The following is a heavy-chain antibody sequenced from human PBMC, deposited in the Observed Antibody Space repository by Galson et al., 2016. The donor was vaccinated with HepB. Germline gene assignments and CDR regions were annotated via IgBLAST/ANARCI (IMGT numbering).Heavy chain of an antibody. CDR1: GGPFSGFY. CDR3: ARGINRSYKIELSGWFDP. V-gene: IGHV4-34*01. D-gene: IGHD1-26*01. J-gene: IGHJ5*02. Sequence: SETLSLTCAVYGGPFSGFYWSWIRQAPGKGLEWIGEINHSGSTTYSPSLRSRLTISIDTSKNHFSLKLTSVTAADTAVYYCARGINRSYKIELSGWFDPWGQGTLVTVSS. CDR2: INHSGST.